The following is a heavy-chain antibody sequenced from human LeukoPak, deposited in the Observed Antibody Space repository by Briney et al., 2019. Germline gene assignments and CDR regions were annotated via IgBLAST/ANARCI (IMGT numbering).Heavy chain of an antibody. Sequence: GGSLRLSCVASGFSLSIYPMHWVRQAPGKGLEYVSAITGNGGSTYYANSVKGRFTISRDNSKNTLYLQMGSLRPEDTAVYYCARGPRSSGWIEDPWGQGTLVTVSS. CDR1: GFSLSIYP. V-gene: IGHV3-64*01. CDR2: ITGNGGST. D-gene: IGHD6-19*01. J-gene: IGHJ5*02. CDR3: ARGPRSSGWIEDP.